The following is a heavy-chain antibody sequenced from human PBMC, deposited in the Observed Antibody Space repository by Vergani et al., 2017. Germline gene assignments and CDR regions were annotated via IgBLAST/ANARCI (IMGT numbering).Heavy chain of an antibody. Sequence: QVQLQESGPGLVKPSETLSLICTVPDLSITNGDYWGWIRQPPGKGLEWIGSIYHSGRTYYNPSLWSRLTIAVDTSKNQFSLTLRSVTAADTADYHCGRLSGSLMENWGQGTLVTVSS. V-gene: IGHV4-38-2*02. D-gene: IGHD6-13*01. CDR2: IYHSGRT. CDR3: GRLSGSLMEN. CDR1: DLSITNGDY. J-gene: IGHJ4*02.